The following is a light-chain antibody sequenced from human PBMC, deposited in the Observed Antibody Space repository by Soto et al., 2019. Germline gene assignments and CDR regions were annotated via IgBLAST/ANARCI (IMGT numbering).Light chain of an antibody. CDR3: QQSDSTPYT. CDR1: QTISTY. CDR2: DAS. J-gene: IGKJ2*01. V-gene: IGKV1-39*01. Sequence: PSSLSASVGDSVTITCRASQTISTYLNWYQQKPGKPPRLLIYDASSLLSGVPSRFSGSGYGTDFTLTIASLQPEDFSTYYCQQSDSTPYTFGQGTKVDI.